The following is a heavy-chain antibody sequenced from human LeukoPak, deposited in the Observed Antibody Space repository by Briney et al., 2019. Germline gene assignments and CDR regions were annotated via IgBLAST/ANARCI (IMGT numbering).Heavy chain of an antibody. CDR3: ARGRITMVRGVISY. J-gene: IGHJ4*02. D-gene: IGHD3-10*01. CDR1: GYTFTGYY. V-gene: IGHV1-2*02. Sequence: ASVKVSCKSSGYTFTGYYIHWVRQAPGQGLEWMGWINPNSGGTNYAQKFQGRVTMTRDTSISTAYMELSRLRSDDTAVYYCARGRITMVRGVISYWGQGTLVTVSS. CDR2: INPNSGGT.